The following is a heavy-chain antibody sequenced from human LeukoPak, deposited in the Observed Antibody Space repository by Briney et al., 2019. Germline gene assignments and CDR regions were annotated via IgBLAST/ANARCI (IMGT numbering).Heavy chain of an antibody. CDR1: GFTFSNYA. CDR3: ARRILDDSSGYYTDY. Sequence: GGSLRLSCAASGFTFSNYAMNWVRQAPGKWLEWVSSIISSSSYIYYVDSVKGRFTISRHNAKNSLYLQMNSLRAEDTDVYYCARRILDDSSGYYTDYWGQGTLVTVSS. CDR2: IISSSSYI. J-gene: IGHJ4*02. D-gene: IGHD3-22*01. V-gene: IGHV3-21*01.